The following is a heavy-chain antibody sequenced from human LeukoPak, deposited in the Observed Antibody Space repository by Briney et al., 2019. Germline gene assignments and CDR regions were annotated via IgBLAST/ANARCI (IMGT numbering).Heavy chain of an antibody. Sequence: SETPSLTCTVSGGSISGYYWSWFRQPPGKGLEWFGWIHSRGDTEDNPSLKSRVTMSLDTSKNQISLKLYSVTAADTAVYYCVREGYDSSGYYLDSWGQGTLVTVSS. CDR1: GGSISGYY. J-gene: IGHJ4*02. CDR3: VREGYDSSGYYLDS. V-gene: IGHV4-59*01. D-gene: IGHD3-22*01. CDR2: IHSRGDT.